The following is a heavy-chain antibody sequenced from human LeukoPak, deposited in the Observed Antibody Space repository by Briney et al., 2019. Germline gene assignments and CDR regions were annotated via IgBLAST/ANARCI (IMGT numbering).Heavy chain of an antibody. CDR2: IVVGSGNT. V-gene: IGHV1-58*02. CDR1: GFTFTSSA. J-gene: IGHJ6*02. Sequence: SVKVSCKASGFTFTSSAMQWVRQARGQRLEWIGWIVVGSGNTNYAQKFQERVTITRDMSTSTAYMELSSLRSEDTAVYYCAADYYDSSGYDPYYYYYGMDVWGQGTTVTVSS. D-gene: IGHD3-22*01. CDR3: AADYYDSSGYDPYYYYYGMDV.